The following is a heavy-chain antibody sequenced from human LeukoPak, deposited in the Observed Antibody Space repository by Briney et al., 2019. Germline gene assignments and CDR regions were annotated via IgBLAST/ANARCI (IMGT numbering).Heavy chain of an antibody. D-gene: IGHD3-10*01. CDR2: ISGNGGST. J-gene: IGHJ6*02. Sequence: GGSLRLSCAAPGFTFDDYAMHWVRQAPGKGLEWVSLISGNGGSTYYADSVKGRFTISRDNSKNSLYLQMNSLRAEDTALYYCAKALSYGSGSYYYYYYGMDVWGQGTTVTVSS. CDR1: GFTFDDYA. CDR3: AKALSYGSGSYYYYYYGMDV. V-gene: IGHV3-43*02.